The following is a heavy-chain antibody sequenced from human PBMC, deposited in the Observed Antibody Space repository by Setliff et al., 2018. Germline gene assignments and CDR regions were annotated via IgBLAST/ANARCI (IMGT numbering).Heavy chain of an antibody. J-gene: IGHJ5*02. D-gene: IGHD2-15*01. V-gene: IGHV3-23*01. CDR2: ISASGGST. CDR3: ARESVAATYNWFDP. CDR1: GFTFSSYA. Sequence: GGSLRLSCVASGFTFSSYAMSWVRQAPGKGLEWVSAISASGGSTYYADFAKGRFTVSRDNAKNSLYLQMNSLRAEDTAVYYCARESVAATYNWFDPWGQGTLVTVSS.